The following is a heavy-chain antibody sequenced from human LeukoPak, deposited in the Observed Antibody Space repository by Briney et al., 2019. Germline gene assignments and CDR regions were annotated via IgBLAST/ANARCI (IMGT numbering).Heavy chain of an antibody. CDR1: GFTVSSNY. CDR3: ARSTWHYFDY. V-gene: IGHV3-66*01. Sequence: PGGSLRLSCAASGFTVSSNYMSWVRQAPGKGLEWVSVIYSGGSTYYADSVKGRFTISRDNCKNTLYLQMNSLRAEDTAVYYCARSTWHYFDYWGQGTLVTVYS. CDR2: IYSGGST. J-gene: IGHJ4*02. D-gene: IGHD5-24*01.